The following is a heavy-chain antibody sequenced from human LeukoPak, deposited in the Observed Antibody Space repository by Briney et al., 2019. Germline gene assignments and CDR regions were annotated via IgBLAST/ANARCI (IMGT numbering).Heavy chain of an antibody. V-gene: IGHV3-74*01. Sequence: GGSLRLSCAASGFTFSKHWMHWVRQAPGQGLVWVSRINSDGSSTTYADSLKGRFTISRDNAKNSLYLQMNSLTAEDTAVYYCARAGRKSRGIDIVRKKETGYYYYMDVWGKGTTVTVSS. CDR1: GFTFSKHW. CDR2: INSDGSST. CDR3: ARAGRKSRGIDIVRKKETGYYYYMDV. D-gene: IGHD2-15*01. J-gene: IGHJ6*03.